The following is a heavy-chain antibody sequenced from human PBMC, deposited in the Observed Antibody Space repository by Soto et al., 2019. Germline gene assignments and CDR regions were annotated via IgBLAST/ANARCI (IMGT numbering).Heavy chain of an antibody. Sequence: ASVKVSCKASGYTFTSYYMHWVRQAPGQGLEWMGIINPNSGNTGYAQKFQGRVTMTRNTSISTAYMELSSLRSEDTAVYYCARRRIAVAGNWFDPWGQGTLVTVSS. CDR3: ARRRIAVAGNWFDP. CDR1: GYTFTSYY. V-gene: IGHV1-8*02. D-gene: IGHD6-19*01. J-gene: IGHJ5*02. CDR2: INPNSGNT.